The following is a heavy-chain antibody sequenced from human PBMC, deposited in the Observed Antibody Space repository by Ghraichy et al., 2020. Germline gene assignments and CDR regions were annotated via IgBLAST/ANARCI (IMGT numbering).Heavy chain of an antibody. CDR1: GGSISSSSSY. Sequence: SETLSLTCTVSGGSISSSSSYWGWIRQPPGKGLEWIGTIYYSGSTYYSPSLKSRVTISVDTSKSHFSLKLSSVTAADTAVYYCARLRQWLAEYYFDSWGQGTLVTVSS. D-gene: IGHD6-19*01. V-gene: IGHV4-39*02. CDR2: IYYSGST. CDR3: ARLRQWLAEYYFDS. J-gene: IGHJ4*02.